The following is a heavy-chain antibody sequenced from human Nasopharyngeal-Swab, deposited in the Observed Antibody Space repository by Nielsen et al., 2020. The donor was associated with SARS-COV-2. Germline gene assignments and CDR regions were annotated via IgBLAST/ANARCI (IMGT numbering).Heavy chain of an antibody. V-gene: IGHV3-74*01. Sequence: GESLKISCAASGFTFSTSWMHWIRQAPGKGLVWVSRISPDGRSTTYADSVKGRFTISRDNAKNTLYLQMNSLRAEDTALYYCAGSGWEDYYFDYWGQGTLVTVSS. D-gene: IGHD6-19*01. J-gene: IGHJ4*02. CDR3: AGSGWEDYYFDY. CDR2: ISPDGRST. CDR1: GFTFSTSW.